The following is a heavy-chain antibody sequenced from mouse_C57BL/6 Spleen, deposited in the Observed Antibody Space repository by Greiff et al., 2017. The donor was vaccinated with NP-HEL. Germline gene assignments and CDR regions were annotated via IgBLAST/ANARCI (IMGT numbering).Heavy chain of an antibody. V-gene: IGHV1-80*01. CDR3: AYGSPYYFDY. CDR2: IYPGDGDT. J-gene: IGHJ2*01. D-gene: IGHD2-2*01. Sequence: QVQLKQSGAELVKPGASVKISCKASGYAFSSYWMNWVKQRPGTGLERIGQIYPGDGDTNYNGKFKGKATLTADKSSSTAYMQLSSLTSEDSAVYFCAYGSPYYFDYWGQGTTLTVSS. CDR1: GYAFSSYW.